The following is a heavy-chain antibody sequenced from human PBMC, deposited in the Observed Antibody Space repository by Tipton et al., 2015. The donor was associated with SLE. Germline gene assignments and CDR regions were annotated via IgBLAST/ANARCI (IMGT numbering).Heavy chain of an antibody. CDR2: IYHSGST. D-gene: IGHD3-10*01. CDR1: GGSISRNNW. CDR3: ARGLMVRGVKVDY. Sequence: TLSLTCAVFGGSISRNNWWSWVRQPPGKGLEWIGEIYHSGSTNYNPSLKSRVTISVDKSKNQFSLKLSSVTAADTAVYYCARGLMVRGVKVDYWGQGTLVTVSS. J-gene: IGHJ4*02. V-gene: IGHV4-4*02.